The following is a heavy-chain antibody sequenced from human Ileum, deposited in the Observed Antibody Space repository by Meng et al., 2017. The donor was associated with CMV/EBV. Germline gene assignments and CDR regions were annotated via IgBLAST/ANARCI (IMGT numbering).Heavy chain of an antibody. V-gene: IGHV1-69*05. D-gene: IGHD3-22*01. J-gene: IGHJ4*02. CDR1: GGTFSSYA. Sequence: SVKVSCKASGGTFSSYAISWVRQAPGQGLEWMGGIIPIFGTANYAQKFQGRVTITTDESTSTAYMELSSLRSEDTAVYYCARDDNSGYYPISSDYWGQGTLVTVSS. CDR2: IIPIFGTA. CDR3: ARDDNSGYYPISSDY.